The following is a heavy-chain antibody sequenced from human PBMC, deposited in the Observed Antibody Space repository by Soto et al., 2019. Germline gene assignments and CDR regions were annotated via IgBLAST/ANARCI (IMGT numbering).Heavy chain of an antibody. CDR2: IDWDDDK. V-gene: IGHV2-70*01. CDR1: GFSLSTSGMC. J-gene: IGHJ3*02. Sequence: SCPTLVNPTQTLTLTCTFSGFSLSTSGMCXSWIRQPPGKALEWLALIDWDDDKYYSTSLKTRLTISKDTSKNQVVLTMTNMDPVDTATYYCARSPGIAVAGTSRGAFDIWGQGTMVTVSS. D-gene: IGHD6-19*01. CDR3: ARSPGIAVAGTSRGAFDI.